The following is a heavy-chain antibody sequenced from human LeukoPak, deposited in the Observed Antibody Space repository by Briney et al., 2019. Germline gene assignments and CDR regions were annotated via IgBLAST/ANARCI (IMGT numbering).Heavy chain of an antibody. J-gene: IGHJ4*02. Sequence: GGSLRLSCAASGFTFSSYAMSWVRQAPGKGLDWVSAISGSGGSTYYADSVKGRFTISRDNSKNTLYLQMNSLRAEDTAVYYCAKGLTYYYDSSGYSPFDYWGQGTLVTVSS. V-gene: IGHV3-23*01. CDR3: AKGLTYYYDSSGYSPFDY. D-gene: IGHD3-22*01. CDR2: ISGSGGST. CDR1: GFTFSSYA.